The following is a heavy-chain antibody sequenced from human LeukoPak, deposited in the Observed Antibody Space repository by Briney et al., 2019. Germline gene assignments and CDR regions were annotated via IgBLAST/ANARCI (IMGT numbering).Heavy chain of an antibody. CDR2: FDPEDGET. D-gene: IGHD1-26*01. CDR3: ATDHSGSYYGAFDI. J-gene: IGHJ3*02. V-gene: IGHV1-24*01. Sequence: ASVKVSCKVSRHTLTELSMHWVRQAPGKGLEWMGGFDPEDGETIYAQKFQGRVTMTEDTSTDTAYMELSSLRSEDTAVYYCATDHSGSYYGAFDIWGQGTMVTVSS. CDR1: RHTLTELS.